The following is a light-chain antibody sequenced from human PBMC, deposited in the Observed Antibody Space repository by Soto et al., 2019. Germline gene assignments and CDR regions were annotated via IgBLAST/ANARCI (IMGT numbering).Light chain of an antibody. V-gene: IGKV3-20*01. CDR2: GAS. Sequence: EIVLTQSPGTLSLSPGERATLSCRASQTVRTNYLAWFQHKPGQAPRLLIYGASSRATGIPDRFSGSGSGTDFTLTSNRLEPADFAVYFCQQYSDSPLTFGGGTQVEIK. J-gene: IGKJ4*01. CDR1: QTVRTNY. CDR3: QQYSDSPLT.